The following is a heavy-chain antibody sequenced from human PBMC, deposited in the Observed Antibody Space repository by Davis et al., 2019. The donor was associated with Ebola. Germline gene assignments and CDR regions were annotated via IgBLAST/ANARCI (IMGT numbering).Heavy chain of an antibody. CDR2: ISWNSASI. V-gene: IGHV3-9*01. Sequence: SLKISCAASRFTFDDYAMHWVRQTPGKGLEWVSGISWNSASIGYADSVKGRFTISRDNAKNSLYLQMNSLRPEDTALYFCAKSSNYYDSSGYYRPFDCWGQGTLVTVSS. J-gene: IGHJ4*02. D-gene: IGHD3-22*01. CDR3: AKSSNYYDSSGYYRPFDC. CDR1: RFTFDDYA.